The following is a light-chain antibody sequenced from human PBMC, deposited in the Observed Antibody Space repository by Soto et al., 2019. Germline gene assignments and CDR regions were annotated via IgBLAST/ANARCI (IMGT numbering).Light chain of an antibody. V-gene: IGLV2-23*02. J-gene: IGLJ2*01. CDR1: SSDVGNYNL. Sequence: QSVLTQPASVSGSPGQSITISCTGTSSDVGNYNLVSWYQLHPGKAPKLMIYEVTKRPSGISNRFSGSKSGNTASLTISGLQAEYEADYYCCSYAGSSTVVFGGGTKLTVL. CDR3: CSYAGSSTVV. CDR2: EVT.